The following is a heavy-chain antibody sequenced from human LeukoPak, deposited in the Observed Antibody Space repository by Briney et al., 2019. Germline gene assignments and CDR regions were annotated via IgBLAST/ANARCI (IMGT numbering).Heavy chain of an antibody. CDR1: GFTFSTYW. CDR2: TNPGGSST. D-gene: IGHD5-12*01. V-gene: IGHV3-74*01. Sequence: GGSLRLSCAASGFTFSTYWMHWVRQGPGKGLVWVSRTNPGGSSTSYADSVKGRFTISRDNAKNTVYLMNSLRAEDTAVYYCARDSADISVWGKGTTVTVSS. CDR3: ARDSADISV. J-gene: IGHJ6*04.